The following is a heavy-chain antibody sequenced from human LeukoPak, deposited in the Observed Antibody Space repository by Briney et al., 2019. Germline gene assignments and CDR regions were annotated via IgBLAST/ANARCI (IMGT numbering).Heavy chain of an antibody. CDR2: ISYDGS. V-gene: IGHV3-30*03. CDR3: ARGARHSSGWYNWFDP. CDR1: GFTFSTYG. D-gene: IGHD6-19*01. J-gene: IGHJ5*02. Sequence: GGSLRLSCAASGFTFSTYGIHWVRQAPGKGLEWVAVISYDGSQYADSVKGRFTISRDNSKNTLYLQMNSLRAEDTAVYYCARGARHSSGWYNWFDPWGQGTLVTVSS.